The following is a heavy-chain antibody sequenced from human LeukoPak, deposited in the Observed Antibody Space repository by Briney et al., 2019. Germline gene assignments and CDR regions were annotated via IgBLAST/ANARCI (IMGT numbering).Heavy chain of an antibody. CDR2: LNTDGRTT. CDR3: VRSDWFDN. CDR1: GFTFSGYW. V-gene: IGHV3-74*01. J-gene: IGHJ5*02. Sequence: PGGSLRLSCAASGFTFSGYWMHWVRQAPGKGLIWVSRLNTDGRTTNYADFVKGRFTISRDNARNTLYLQMNSLRTEDTAMYYCVRSDWFDNWGQGTLVTVSS.